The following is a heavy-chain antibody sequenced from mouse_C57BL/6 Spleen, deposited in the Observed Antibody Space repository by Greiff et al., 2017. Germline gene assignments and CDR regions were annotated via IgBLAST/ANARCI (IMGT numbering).Heavy chain of an antibody. Sequence: EVQLVESGGGLVKPGGSLKLSCAASGFTFSDYGMHWVRQAPEKGLEWVAYISSCSSTDYYADTVKGRFTISRDNATNTLFLQQTSLMSEDEALYYCARNSSYGWFAYWGQGTLVTVSA. D-gene: IGHD1-1*01. CDR3: ARNSSYGWFAY. CDR1: GFTFSDYG. V-gene: IGHV5-17*01. J-gene: IGHJ3*01. CDR2: ISSCSSTD.